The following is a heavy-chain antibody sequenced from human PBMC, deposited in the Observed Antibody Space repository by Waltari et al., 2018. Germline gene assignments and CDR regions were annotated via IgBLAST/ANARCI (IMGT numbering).Heavy chain of an antibody. CDR3: ARQGSWTFDI. CDR2: IKGDGTET. Sequence: EVQMVESGGGLVQPGGSLRLSCVVSGFRLSDYWMSWVRQAQGRGLEWLGNIKGDGTETFHVDSVKGRFTISRDNARNTLFLQMNNLGAGDTAVFYCARQGSWTFDIWGQGTVVTVSS. CDR1: GFRLSDYW. J-gene: IGHJ3*02. V-gene: IGHV3-7*01. D-gene: IGHD3-10*01.